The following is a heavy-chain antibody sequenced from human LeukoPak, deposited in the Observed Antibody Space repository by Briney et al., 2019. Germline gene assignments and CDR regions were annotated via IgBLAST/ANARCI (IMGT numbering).Heavy chain of an antibody. V-gene: IGHV3-21*01. Sequence: TGGSLRLTSAASGFTFGSYRMNWVRQAPGKWLEWVSSISMSSSYIYHADSVKGRFTISRDNAKNSLYLQMNSLRAEDTAVYYCARDTAGIAVAFDYWGQGTLVTVSS. D-gene: IGHD6-19*01. CDR1: GFTFGSYR. CDR2: ISMSSSYI. CDR3: ARDTAGIAVAFDY. J-gene: IGHJ4*02.